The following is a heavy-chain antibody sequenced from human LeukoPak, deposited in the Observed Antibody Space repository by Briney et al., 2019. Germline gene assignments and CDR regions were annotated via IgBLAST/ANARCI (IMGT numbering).Heavy chain of an antibody. V-gene: IGHV3-7*01. CDR3: ARAGSSYVEAAY. Sequence: GGSLRLSCAASGFTFTSYWMTWVRQPPGRGLEWVANIHQDGSLQFYVDSVMGRFTVSRDNARSLLYLQMNGLRAEDTAVYYCARAGSSYVEAAYWGLGTLVTVSS. D-gene: IGHD3-16*01. CDR2: IHQDGSLQ. J-gene: IGHJ4*02. CDR1: GFTFTSYW.